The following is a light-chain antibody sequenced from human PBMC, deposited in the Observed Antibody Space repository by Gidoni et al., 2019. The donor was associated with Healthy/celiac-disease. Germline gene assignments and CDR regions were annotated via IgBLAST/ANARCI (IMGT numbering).Light chain of an antibody. CDR3: AAWDDSLNGWV. J-gene: IGLJ3*02. CDR2: SNN. CDR1: SSNIGSNT. Sequence: QSVLTPPPSASGTPGQRATISCSGSSSNIGSNTVNWYQQLPGTAPKLLIYSNNQRPSGVPDRFSGSKSGTSASLAISGLQSEDEADYYCAAWDDSLNGWVFGGGTKLTVL. V-gene: IGLV1-44*01.